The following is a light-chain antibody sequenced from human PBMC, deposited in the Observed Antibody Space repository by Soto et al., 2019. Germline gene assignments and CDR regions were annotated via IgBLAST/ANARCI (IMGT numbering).Light chain of an antibody. V-gene: IGLV2-8*01. CDR3: SLYAGSNNVV. CDR2: EVS. CDR1: SSDIGAYKF. Sequence: QSVLTQPPSASGSPGQSVAISCTGTSSDIGAYKFVSWYQQHPGKAPKLIIYEVSIRPSGVPDRFSGSKSGNTASLTVSGLLADDEADYYCSLYAGSNNVVFGGGTKVTVL. J-gene: IGLJ2*01.